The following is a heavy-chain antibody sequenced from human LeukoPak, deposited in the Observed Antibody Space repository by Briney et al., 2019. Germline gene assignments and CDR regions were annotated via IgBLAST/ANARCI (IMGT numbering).Heavy chain of an antibody. Sequence: ASVKVSCKASGYTFTSYAMNWVRQAPGQGLEWMGWINTNTGNPTYAQGFTGRFVFSLDTSVSTAYPQISSLKAEDTAVYYCARAPPYYYDSSGYYNAFDIWGQGTMVTVSS. CDR3: ARAPPYYYDSSGYYNAFDI. D-gene: IGHD3-22*01. V-gene: IGHV7-4-1*02. CDR1: GYTFTSYA. CDR2: INTNTGNP. J-gene: IGHJ3*02.